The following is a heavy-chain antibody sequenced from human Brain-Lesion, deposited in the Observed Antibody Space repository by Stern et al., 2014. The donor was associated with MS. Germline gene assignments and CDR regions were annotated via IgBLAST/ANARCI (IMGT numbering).Heavy chain of an antibody. V-gene: IGHV3-74*02. CDR1: GFTFSNYW. J-gene: IGHJ5*01. CDR3: ARGERWFDS. Sequence: DVHLVESGGGLVQPGGSLRLPCAASGFTFSNYWMHWVRQAPGKGLVWVSRVNNDGRRTSYADSVKGRFTMSRDNAKNTLYLQMNSLRVEDTAIYYCARGERWFDSWGQGTLVTVSS. D-gene: IGHD3-10*01. CDR2: VNNDGRRT.